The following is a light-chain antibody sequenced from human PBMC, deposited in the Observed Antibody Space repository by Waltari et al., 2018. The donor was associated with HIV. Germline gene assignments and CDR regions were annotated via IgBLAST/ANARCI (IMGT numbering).Light chain of an antibody. V-gene: IGLV1-47*01. J-gene: IGLJ2*01. CDR1: DSNIGSHY. CDR3: GAWDDNLRGV. CDR2: KNN. Sequence: QAVLTQTPSASASPGQKITISCSGRDSNIGSHYVYWYHQFPGSAPKPLLYKNNQRSSGVPDRFSGSKSGTSASLTISGLRSEDEGTYFCGAWDDNLRGVFGGGTRVTVL.